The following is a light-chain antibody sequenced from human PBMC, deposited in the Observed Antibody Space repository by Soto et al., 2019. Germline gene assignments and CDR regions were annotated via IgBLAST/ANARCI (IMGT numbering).Light chain of an antibody. J-gene: IGLJ2*01. CDR2: QDT. Sequence: SYELTQPPSLSVSPGQTATITCSGDKLGDRYTCWYQQQPGQSPVLVIYQDTKRPSGIPERFSGSNSGNTATLTIRGTQAMDEADYYCQAWDSSTVIFGGGTKLTVL. V-gene: IGLV3-1*01. CDR3: QAWDSSTVI. CDR1: KLGDRY.